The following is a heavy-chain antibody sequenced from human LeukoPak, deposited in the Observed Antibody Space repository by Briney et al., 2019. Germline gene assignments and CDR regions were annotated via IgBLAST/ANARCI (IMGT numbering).Heavy chain of an antibody. CDR1: GFTFKRHW. CDR2: IKEDGTDK. J-gene: IGHJ5*02. V-gene: IGHV3-7*01. D-gene: IGHD2-21*01. CDR3: ARTPRGNHIWFDL. Sequence: GGSLRLSCAASGFTFKRHWMSWIRQAPGKGLEWLANIKEDGTDKYYVDSVKGRFTISRDNAKNSLCLQMNSLRDEDTAVYYCARTPRGNHIWFDLWGQGTLVTVSS.